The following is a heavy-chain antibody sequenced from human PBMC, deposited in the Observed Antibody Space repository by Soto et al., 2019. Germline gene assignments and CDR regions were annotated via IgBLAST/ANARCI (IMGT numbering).Heavy chain of an antibody. CDR3: ATTKDFWSGYPGGMDV. D-gene: IGHD3-3*01. J-gene: IGHJ6*02. Sequence: GESLKISCKGSGYRFTIYWINWVRQMPGKGLEWMGKIDPSDSYTYYRPSFQGHVTISADKSISTAYLQWSSPKASDTAIYYCATTKDFWSGYPGGMDVWGQGTTVTVSS. CDR1: GYRFTIYW. CDR2: IDPSDSYT. V-gene: IGHV5-10-1*01.